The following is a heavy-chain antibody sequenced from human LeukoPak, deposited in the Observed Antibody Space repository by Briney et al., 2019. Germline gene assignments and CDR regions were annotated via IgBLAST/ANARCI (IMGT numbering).Heavy chain of an antibody. D-gene: IGHD4-17*01. Sequence: PSETLSLTCAVYGGSFSGYYWSWIRQPPGKGLEWIGEINHSGSTNYNPSLKSRVTISVDTSKNQFSLKLSSVTAADTAVYYCARSLMTTVTRRVYWYFDLWGRGTLVTVSS. J-gene: IGHJ2*01. CDR2: INHSGST. CDR1: GGSFSGYY. V-gene: IGHV4-34*01. CDR3: ARSLMTTVTRRVYWYFDL.